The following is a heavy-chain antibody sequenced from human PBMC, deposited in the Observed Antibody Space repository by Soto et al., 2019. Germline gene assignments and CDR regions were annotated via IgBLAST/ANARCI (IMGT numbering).Heavy chain of an antibody. CDR3: AKPASKILLWFGELHNWFDP. D-gene: IGHD3-10*01. CDR1: GFTFSSYG. J-gene: IGHJ5*02. Sequence: GGSLRLSCAASGFTFSSYGMHWVRQAPGKGLEWVAVISYDGSNKYYADSVKGRFTISRDNSKNTLYLQMNSLRAEDTAVYYCAKPASKILLWFGELHNWFDPWGQGTLVTVPQ. CDR2: ISYDGSNK. V-gene: IGHV3-30*18.